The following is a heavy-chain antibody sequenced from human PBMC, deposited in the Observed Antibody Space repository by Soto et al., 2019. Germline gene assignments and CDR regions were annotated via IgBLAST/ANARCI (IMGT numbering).Heavy chain of an antibody. Sequence: QVQLVQSGAEVKKPGASVKVSCKASCYTFTSYGLSWVRQAPGPGREWMGGISAYNGNTNYAQKLQGRVTMTPDTSTSTAYMELRSLRSDDTAVYYCARDEGVNGGSRSYYNRLISKSFDYWGQGTLVTVSS. D-gene: IGHD3-10*01. CDR2: ISAYNGNT. CDR3: ARDEGVNGGSRSYYNRLISKSFDY. J-gene: IGHJ4*02. V-gene: IGHV1-18*01. CDR1: CYTFTSYG.